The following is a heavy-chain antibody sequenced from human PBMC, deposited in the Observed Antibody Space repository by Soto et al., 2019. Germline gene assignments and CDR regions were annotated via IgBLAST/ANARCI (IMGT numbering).Heavy chain of an antibody. V-gene: IGHV1-46*03. D-gene: IGHD6-13*01. CDR2: INPSGGST. CDR3: ARAKRSIAAAADFDY. J-gene: IGHJ4*02. CDR1: GYTFTSYY. Sequence: EASVKVSCKASGYTFTSYYMHWVRQAPGQGLEWMGIINPSGGSTSYAQKFQGRVTMTRDTSTSTVYMELSSLRSEDTAVYYCARAKRSIAAAADFDYWGQGTLVTVSS.